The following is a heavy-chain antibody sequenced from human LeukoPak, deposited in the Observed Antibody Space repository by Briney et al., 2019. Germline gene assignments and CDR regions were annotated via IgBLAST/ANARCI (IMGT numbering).Heavy chain of an antibody. CDR1: GFTFSSYA. Sequence: GGSLRLSCAASGFTFSSYAMLWVRQAPGKGLEWVAVISYDGSNKYYADSVKGRFTISRDNSKNTLYLQMNSLRAEDTAVYYCAREKRDYGDLPLDYWGQGTLVTVSS. CDR2: ISYDGSNK. CDR3: AREKRDYGDLPLDY. J-gene: IGHJ4*02. D-gene: IGHD4-17*01. V-gene: IGHV3-30*04.